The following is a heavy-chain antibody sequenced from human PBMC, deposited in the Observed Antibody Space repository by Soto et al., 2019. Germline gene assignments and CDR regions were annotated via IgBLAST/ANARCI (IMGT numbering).Heavy chain of an antibody. D-gene: IGHD6-13*01. CDR2: IIPIFGTA. J-gene: IGHJ5*02. V-gene: IGHV1-69*13. CDR1: GGTFSSYA. CDR3: ARHPERIAQIGWFDP. Sequence: SVKVSCKASGGTFSSYAISWVRQAPGQGLEWMGGIIPIFGTANYAQKFQGRVTITADESTSTAYMELSSLRAEDTAVYYCARHPERIAQIGWFDPWGQGTLVTVSS.